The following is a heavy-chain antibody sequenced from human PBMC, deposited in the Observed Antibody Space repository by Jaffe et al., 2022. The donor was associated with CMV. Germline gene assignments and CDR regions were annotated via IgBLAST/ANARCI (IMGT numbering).Heavy chain of an antibody. J-gene: IGHJ4*02. CDR3: ARAPLCTSGVCYTFDY. CDR1: GITFSSYR. CDR2: ISSSSDYI. Sequence: EVQLVESGGGLVKPGGSLRLSCAASGITFSSYRMNWVRQAPGKGLEWVSSISSSSDYIYYADSVRGRFTISRDNAKNSLFLQMNSLRAEDTAVYYCARAPLCTSGVCYTFDYWGQGILVTVSS. D-gene: IGHD2-8*01. V-gene: IGHV3-21*02.